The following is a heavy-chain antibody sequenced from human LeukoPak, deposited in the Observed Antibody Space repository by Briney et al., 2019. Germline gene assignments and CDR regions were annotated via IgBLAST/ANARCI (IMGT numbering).Heavy chain of an antibody. CDR3: AGLVGRYSSGLYYYYFDY. V-gene: IGHV4-4*02. Sequence: SETLSLTCTVSGDSINSLDLWSWVRQPPGKGLEWIGEIYLSGTTHSNPSVKSRVTISIDKSKNQFFLNLSSVTAADTAVYYCAGLVGRYSSGLYYYYFDYWGQGTLVTVSS. D-gene: IGHD3-22*01. CDR2: IYLSGTT. J-gene: IGHJ4*02. CDR1: GDSINSLDL.